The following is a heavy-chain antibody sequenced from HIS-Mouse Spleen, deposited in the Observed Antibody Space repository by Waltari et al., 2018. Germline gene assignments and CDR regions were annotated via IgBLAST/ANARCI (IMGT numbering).Heavy chain of an antibody. Sequence: QLQLQESCPGLVKPSETLSLTCTVSGGSISSSSYYVVWIRLPPGKGLEWIGSSHYSGSTYYNPSLKSRVTISVDTSKNQFSLKLSSVTAADTAVYYCAREIPYSSSWYDWYFDLWGRGTLVTVSS. CDR3: AREIPYSSSWYDWYFDL. J-gene: IGHJ2*01. D-gene: IGHD6-13*01. V-gene: IGHV4-39*07. CDR2: SHYSGST. CDR1: GGSISSSSYY.